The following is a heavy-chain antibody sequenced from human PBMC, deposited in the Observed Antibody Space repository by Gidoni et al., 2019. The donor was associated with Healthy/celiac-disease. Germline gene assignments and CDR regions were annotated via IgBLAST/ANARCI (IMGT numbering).Heavy chain of an antibody. CDR3: AIGEYSHPPHAFDI. J-gene: IGHJ3*02. Sequence: QVQLVQSAAEVTKPGSSVKVSCKASGGTFSSYAISWVRQAPGQGLEWMGGIIPIFGTANYAQKFQGRVTITADESTSTAYMELSSLRSEDTAVYYCAIGEYSHPPHAFDIWGQVTMVTVSS. CDR1: GGTFSSYA. CDR2: IIPIFGTA. D-gene: IGHD2-21*01. V-gene: IGHV1-69*01.